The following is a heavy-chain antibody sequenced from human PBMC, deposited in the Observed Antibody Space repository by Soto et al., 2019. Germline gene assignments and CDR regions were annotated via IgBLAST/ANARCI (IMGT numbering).Heavy chain of an antibody. V-gene: IGHV3-23*01. D-gene: IGHD6-19*01. CDR3: AKNEQWLSREDY. CDR2: ISGSGGST. CDR1: GFTFSSYA. J-gene: IGHJ4*02. Sequence: VGSLRLSCAASGFTFSSYAMSWVRQAPGKGLEWVSAISGSGGSTYYADSVKGRFTISRDNSKNTLYLQMNSLRAEDTAVYYCAKNEQWLSREDYWGQGTLVTVSS.